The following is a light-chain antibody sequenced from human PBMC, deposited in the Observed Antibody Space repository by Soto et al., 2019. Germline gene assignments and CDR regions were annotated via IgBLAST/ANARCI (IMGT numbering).Light chain of an antibody. CDR3: SSYTSSSTLRHV. Sequence: QSALTQPASVSGSPGQSITISCTETSSDVGGYNYVSWYQQHPGKAPKLMIYDVSNRPSGVSNRFSGSKSGNTASLTISGLQAEDEADYYCSSYTSSSTLRHVFGTGTKVTVL. J-gene: IGLJ1*01. V-gene: IGLV2-14*01. CDR1: SSDVGGYNY. CDR2: DVS.